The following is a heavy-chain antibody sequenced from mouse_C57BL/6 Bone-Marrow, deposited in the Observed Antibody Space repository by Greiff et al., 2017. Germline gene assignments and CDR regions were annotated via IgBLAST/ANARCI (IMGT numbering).Heavy chain of an antibody. V-gene: IGHV1-83*01. CDR2: YPGSGNTY. Sequence: VQLQQSGPELVKPGASVKMSCKASGYTFTDYYMHWVKQKPGKGLEWIGEIYPGSGNTYYNEKIKGKATLTADTSSSTAYMQLSSLTSEDSAVDFCARRDGLADAMDYWGQGTSVTVSS. J-gene: IGHJ4*01. CDR3: RRDGLADAMDY. D-gene: IGHD3-1*01. CDR1: YTFTDYYM.